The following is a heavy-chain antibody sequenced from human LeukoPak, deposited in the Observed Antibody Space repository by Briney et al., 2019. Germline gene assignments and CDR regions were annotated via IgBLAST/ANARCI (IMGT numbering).Heavy chain of an antibody. D-gene: IGHD3-22*01. CDR1: GFTFSDYY. V-gene: IGHV3-11*01. CDR3: ARDNYYDSSGYLEG. Sequence: GGSLRLSCAASGFTFSDYYMGWIRQAPGKGLEWLSYISKNGKTTYYADSVKGRFTISRDNARKSVYLQMNSLRAEDTAVYYCARDNYYDSSGYLEGWGQGTLVTVSS. J-gene: IGHJ4*02. CDR2: ISKNGKTT.